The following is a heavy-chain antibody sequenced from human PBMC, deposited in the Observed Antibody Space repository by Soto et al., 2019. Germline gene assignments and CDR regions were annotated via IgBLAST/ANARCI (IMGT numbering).Heavy chain of an antibody. CDR3: ARNFVRYYDSSGYYHYFDY. J-gene: IGHJ4*02. V-gene: IGHV1-69*01. D-gene: IGHD3-22*01. CDR2: IIPIFGTA. Sequence: QVQLVQSGAEVKKPGSSVKVSCKASGGTFSSYAISWVRQAPGQGLEWMGGIIPIFGTANYAQKFQGRVTITADESTSRAYMEMSSLRSEDTAVYYCARNFVRYYDSSGYYHYFDYWGQGTLVTVSS. CDR1: GGTFSSYA.